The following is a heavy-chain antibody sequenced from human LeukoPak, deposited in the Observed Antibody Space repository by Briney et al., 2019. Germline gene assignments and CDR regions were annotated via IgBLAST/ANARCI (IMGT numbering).Heavy chain of an antibody. CDR2: IRSNGGST. J-gene: IGHJ4*02. CDR1: GFTFSSYG. CDR3: ASIPIAVAGTTFDY. V-gene: IGHV3-64*01. Sequence: GGSLRLSCVASGFTFSSYGMHWVRQAPGKGLEHVSGIRSNGGSTYYANSVKGRFTISRDNAKNSLYLQMNSLRDEDTAVYYCASIPIAVAGTTFDYWGQGTLVTVSS. D-gene: IGHD6-19*01.